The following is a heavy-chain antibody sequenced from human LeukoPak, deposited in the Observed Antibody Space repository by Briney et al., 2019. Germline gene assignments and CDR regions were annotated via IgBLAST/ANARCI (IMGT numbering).Heavy chain of an antibody. V-gene: IGHV3-30-3*01. J-gene: IGHJ4*02. CDR2: ISYDGSNK. CDR1: GFTFSSYA. D-gene: IGHD3-22*01. CDR3: ARSSGYYLDFDY. Sequence: GRSLRLSCAASGFTFSSYAMHWVRQAPGKGLEWVAVISYDGSNKYYADSVKGRFTISRDNSKNTLYLQMNSLRAEDTAVYYCARSSGYYLDFDYWGQGPWSPSPQ.